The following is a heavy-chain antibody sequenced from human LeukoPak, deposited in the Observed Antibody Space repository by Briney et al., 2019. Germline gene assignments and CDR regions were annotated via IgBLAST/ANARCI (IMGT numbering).Heavy chain of an antibody. CDR1: GFTFSSHW. D-gene: IGHD3-10*02. J-gene: IGHJ6*04. CDR2: IKPDGSAK. CDR3: AELGITMIGGV. Sequence: GGSLRLSCAASGFTFSSHWMSWVRQAPGRGLDWVANIKPDGSAKYYMDSVKGRFTISRDNAKNSLYLQMNSLRAEDTAVYYCAELGITMIGGVWGKGTTVTISS. V-gene: IGHV3-7*01.